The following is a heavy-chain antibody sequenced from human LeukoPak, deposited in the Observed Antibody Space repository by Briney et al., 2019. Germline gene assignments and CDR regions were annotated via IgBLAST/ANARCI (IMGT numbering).Heavy chain of an antibody. CDR2: IHSNGIP. Sequence: SEALSLTCTVSGGSIRNYFWSWIRQPPGKGLEWLGFIHSNGIPSYNHSLNGRATISRDTSRSQVSLKLGSVTAADTAVYYCASSNVGSLGQFDSWGQGTLVTVSS. J-gene: IGHJ5*01. CDR1: GGSIRNYF. D-gene: IGHD1-26*01. CDR3: ASSNVGSLGQFDS. V-gene: IGHV4-59*01.